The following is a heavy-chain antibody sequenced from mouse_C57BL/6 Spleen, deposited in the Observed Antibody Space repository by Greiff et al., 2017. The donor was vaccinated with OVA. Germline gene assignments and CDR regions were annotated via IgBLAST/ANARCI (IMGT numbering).Heavy chain of an antibody. D-gene: IGHD1-1*01. Sequence: QVQLQQSGAELARPGASVKLSCKASGYTFTSYGISWVKQRTGQGLEWIGEIYPRSGNTYYNEKFKGKATLTADKSSSTAYMELRSLTSEDSEVYYCARGTSYYYGSSYGYFDVWGTGTTVTVSS. V-gene: IGHV1-81*01. CDR1: GYTFTSYG. J-gene: IGHJ1*03. CDR3: ARGTSYYYGSSYGYFDV. CDR2: IYPRSGNT.